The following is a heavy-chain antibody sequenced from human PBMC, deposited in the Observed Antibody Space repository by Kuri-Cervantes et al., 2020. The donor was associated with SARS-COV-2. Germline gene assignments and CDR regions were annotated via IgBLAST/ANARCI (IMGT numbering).Heavy chain of an antibody. V-gene: IGHV4-38-2*01. Sequence: SQTLSLTCAVSGYSISSGYYWGWIRQPPGKGLERIGSIYYSGSTYYNPSLKSRVTISVDTSKNQFSLKLSSVTAADTAVYYCARRPSDDFWSGYYYDYWGQGTLVTVSS. CDR2: IYYSGST. CDR3: ARRPSDDFWSGYYYDY. D-gene: IGHD3-3*01. CDR1: GYSISSGYY. J-gene: IGHJ4*02.